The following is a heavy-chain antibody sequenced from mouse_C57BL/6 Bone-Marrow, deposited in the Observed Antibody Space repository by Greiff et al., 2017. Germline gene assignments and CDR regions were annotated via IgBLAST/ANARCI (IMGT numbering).Heavy chain of an antibody. Sequence: EVQLQQSVAELVRPGASVKLSCTASGFNIKNTYMHWVKQRPEQGLEWIGRIDPAHGNTKYAPKFQGKATITADTSSNPAYLQLSSLPSEDTTLYSCARYYYGSSSYAMNYWGQGTSVTVSS. CDR3: ARYYYGSSSYAMNY. D-gene: IGHD1-1*01. CDR1: GFNIKNTY. V-gene: IGHV14-3*01. CDR2: IDPAHGNT. J-gene: IGHJ4*01.